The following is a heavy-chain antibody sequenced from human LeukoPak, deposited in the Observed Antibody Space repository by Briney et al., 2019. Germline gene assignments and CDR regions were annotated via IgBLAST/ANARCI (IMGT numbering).Heavy chain of an antibody. CDR2: IGWNSGSI. J-gene: IGHJ4*02. CDR1: GFAFDDYA. Sequence: GGSLRLSCAASGFAFDDYAMHWVRQAPGKRLEWVSGIGWNSGSIGYADSVKGRFTISRDNAKNSLYLQMNSLRAEDTALYYCAKVVLGVPPHFDYWVQGTLVTVSS. D-gene: IGHD3-10*01. V-gene: IGHV3-9*01. CDR3: AKVVLGVPPHFDY.